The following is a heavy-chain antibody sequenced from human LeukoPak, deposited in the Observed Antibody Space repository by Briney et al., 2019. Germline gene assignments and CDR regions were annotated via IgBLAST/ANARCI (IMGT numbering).Heavy chain of an antibody. CDR1: GFTFSSYS. J-gene: IGHJ4*02. CDR2: ISSSSSTI. CDR3: ARDVNYYDSSGYFDY. Sequence: GGSLRLSCAASGFTFSSYSMNWVRQAPGKGLEWVSYISSSSSTIYYADSVKGRFTISRDNAKNSLYLQMNSLRAEDTAVYYCARDVNYYDSSGYFDYWGQGTLVTVSS. D-gene: IGHD3-22*01. V-gene: IGHV3-48*01.